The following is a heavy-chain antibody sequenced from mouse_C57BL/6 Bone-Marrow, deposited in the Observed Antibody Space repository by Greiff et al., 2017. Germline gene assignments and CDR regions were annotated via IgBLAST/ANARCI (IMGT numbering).Heavy chain of an antibody. CDR1: GYAFTNYL. V-gene: IGHV1-54*01. D-gene: IGHD4-1*01. CDR2: INPGSGGT. J-gene: IGHJ3*01. CDR3: ARSKNWDSWFAY. Sequence: QVHVKQSGAELVRPGTSVKVSCKASGYAFTNYLIEWVKQRPGQGLEWIGVINPGSGGTNYNEKFQGKATLTADKSSSTAYMELSSLTSEDSAVYFCARSKNWDSWFAYWGQGTLVTVSA.